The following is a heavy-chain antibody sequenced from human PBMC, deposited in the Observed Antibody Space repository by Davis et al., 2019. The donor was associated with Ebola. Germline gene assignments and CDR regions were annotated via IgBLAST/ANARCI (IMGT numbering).Heavy chain of an antibody. CDR1: GFTFSSYI. V-gene: IGHV3-48*02. D-gene: IGHD3-22*01. Sequence: GGSLRLSCAASGFTFSSYIMNWVCQAPGKGLEWVSYISSSSSTIYYADSVKGRFTISRDNAKNSLYLQMNSLRDEDTAVYYCARDPSLYYYDSSGYYKLPYYFDYWGQGTPVTVSS. CDR2: ISSSSSTI. CDR3: ARDPSLYYYDSSGYYKLPYYFDY. J-gene: IGHJ4*02.